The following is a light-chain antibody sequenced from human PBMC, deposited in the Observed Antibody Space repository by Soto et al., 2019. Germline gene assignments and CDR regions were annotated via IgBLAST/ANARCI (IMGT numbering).Light chain of an antibody. V-gene: IGLV2-11*01. CDR1: SSDVGTHNY. CDR3: CSHAANC. Sequence: QSVLTQPRSVSGSPGQSVTISCTGSSSDVGTHNYVSWYQQYPGEAPKLMIYDVSKRPSGVPDRFSGSKSGDTASLTISGLQAEDEADYYCCSHAANCFGSGTKLTVL. CDR2: DVS. J-gene: IGLJ1*01.